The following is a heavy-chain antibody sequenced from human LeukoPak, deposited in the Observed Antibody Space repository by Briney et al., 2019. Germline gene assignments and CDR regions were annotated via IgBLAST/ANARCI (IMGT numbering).Heavy chain of an antibody. CDR2: IKQDGSEK. J-gene: IGHJ1*01. Sequence: GGSLRLSCAASGFTFSSYWMSWVRQAPGKGLEWVANIKQDGSEKYYVDSVKGRFTISRDNAKNSLYLQMNSLRAEDTAVYYCARGRDYYDSSGYYFPSEYFQHWGQGTLVTVSS. V-gene: IGHV3-7*04. CDR3: ARGRDYYDSSGYYFPSEYFQH. CDR1: GFTFSSYW. D-gene: IGHD3-22*01.